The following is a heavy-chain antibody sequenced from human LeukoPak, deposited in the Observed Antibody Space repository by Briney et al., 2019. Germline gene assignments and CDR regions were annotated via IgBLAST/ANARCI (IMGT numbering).Heavy chain of an antibody. CDR3: ARGAVTTNPSNFDY. J-gene: IGHJ4*02. CDR2: IYYSGST. D-gene: IGHD5-12*01. V-gene: IGHV4-39*01. Sequence: SGTLSLTCTVSGDSFSSNPYYWGWFRQPPEKGLEWIGSIYYSGSTYYNPSLKSRVTISVDTSKNQFSLKLTSVTAADTAVYFCARGAVTTNPSNFDYWGQGTLVTVSS. CDR1: GDSFSSNPYY.